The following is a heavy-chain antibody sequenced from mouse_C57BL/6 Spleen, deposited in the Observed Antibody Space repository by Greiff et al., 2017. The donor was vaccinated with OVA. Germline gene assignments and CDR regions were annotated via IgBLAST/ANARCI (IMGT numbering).Heavy chain of an antibody. CDR3: AREDWDGAFDY. CDR2: IHPNSGST. D-gene: IGHD4-1*01. J-gene: IGHJ2*01. Sequence: QVQLQQPGAELVKPGASVKLSCKASGYTFTSYWMHWVKKRPGQGLEWIGMIHPNSGSTNYNEKFKSKATLTVDKSSSTAYMQLSSLTSEDSAVYYCAREDWDGAFDYWGQGTTLTVSS. CDR1: GYTFTSYW. V-gene: IGHV1-64*01.